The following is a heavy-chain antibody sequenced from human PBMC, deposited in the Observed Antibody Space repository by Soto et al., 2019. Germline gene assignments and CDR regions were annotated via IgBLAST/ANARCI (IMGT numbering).Heavy chain of an antibody. CDR1: GGTFSSYA. V-gene: IGHV1-69*18. D-gene: IGHD3-10*02. J-gene: IGHJ6*02. Sequence: QVQLVQSGAEVKKPGSSVKVSCKASGGTFSSYAMNWVRQAPGQGLEWMGRIIPVSGTPYYAQRFQGRVTITADESTSTAYMELSSLRSEDTAVYYCARDAQGERTGMDVWSQGTTVTVS. CDR2: IIPVSGTP. CDR3: ARDAQGERTGMDV.